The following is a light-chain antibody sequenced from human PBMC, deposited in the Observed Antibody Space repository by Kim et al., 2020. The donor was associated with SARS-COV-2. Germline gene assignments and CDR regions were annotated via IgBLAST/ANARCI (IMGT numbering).Light chain of an antibody. V-gene: IGLV1-51*01. CDR3: GTWDSSLTAGV. J-gene: IGLJ2*01. Sequence: QSVLTPPPSVSAATGQKVTISCSGSRSNIGNNYVSWYQQLPGTAPKLLIYDKNKRPSGIPDRFSGSKSGTSATLGITGLQTGDEADYYCGTWDSSLTAGVF. CDR1: RSNIGNNY. CDR2: DKN.